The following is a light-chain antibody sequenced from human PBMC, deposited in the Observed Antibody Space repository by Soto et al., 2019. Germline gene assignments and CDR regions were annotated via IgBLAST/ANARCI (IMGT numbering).Light chain of an antibody. Sequence: EIVLTQSPATLSLSPGEIATLYFSASQSVGSYLGWYQQKPGQAPRLLIYDASNRATGIPARFSGSGSGTEFTLTISSLQSEDFAVYYCQQYNNWPPITFGQGTRLEIK. CDR1: QSVGSY. CDR3: QQYNNWPPIT. J-gene: IGKJ5*01. CDR2: DAS. V-gene: IGKV3D-15*01.